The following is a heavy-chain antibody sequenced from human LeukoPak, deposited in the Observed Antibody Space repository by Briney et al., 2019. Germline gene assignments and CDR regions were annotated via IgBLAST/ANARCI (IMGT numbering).Heavy chain of an antibody. J-gene: IGHJ6*03. CDR2: IYTSGST. CDR1: GGSISSGSYY. Sequence: PSQTLSLTCTVSGGSISSGSYYWSWIRQPAGKGLEWIGRIYTSGSTNYNPSLKSRVTISVDTSKNQFSLKLSSVTAADTAVYYCAREYSSSLYYYMDVWGKGTTVTVSS. V-gene: IGHV4-61*02. D-gene: IGHD6-13*01. CDR3: AREYSSSLYYYMDV.